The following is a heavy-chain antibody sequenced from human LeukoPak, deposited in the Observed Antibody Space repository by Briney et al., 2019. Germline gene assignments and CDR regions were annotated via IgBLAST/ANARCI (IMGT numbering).Heavy chain of an antibody. CDR2: IYYSGST. Sequence: SSETLSLTCTVSGGSISSYYWGWIRQPPGKGLEWIGSIYYSGSTYYNPSLKSRVTISVDTSKNQFSLKLSSVTAADTAVYYCARHELSSGWSLFDYWGQGTLVTVSS. CDR3: ARHELSSGWSLFDY. D-gene: IGHD6-19*01. V-gene: IGHV4-39*01. J-gene: IGHJ4*02. CDR1: GGSISSYY.